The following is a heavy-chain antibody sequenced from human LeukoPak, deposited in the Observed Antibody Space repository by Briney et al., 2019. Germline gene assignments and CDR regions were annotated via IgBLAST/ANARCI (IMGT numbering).Heavy chain of an antibody. Sequence: PGGSLRLSCAASGFIFSSDWLQWVRQVPGKRLVWVSRISGDGSRTPYADYVNGRFTIYRDNAKTTLYLQMSSLRAEDTAVYYCVRDRETTVTTLDFWGQGTVVTVSS. CDR3: VRDRETTVTTLDF. CDR1: GFIFSSDW. J-gene: IGHJ4*02. D-gene: IGHD4-11*01. V-gene: IGHV3-74*03. CDR2: ISGDGSRT.